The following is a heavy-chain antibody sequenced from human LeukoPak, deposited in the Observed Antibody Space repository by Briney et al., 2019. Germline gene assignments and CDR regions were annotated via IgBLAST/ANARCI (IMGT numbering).Heavy chain of an antibody. J-gene: IGHJ4*02. CDR2: IKQDGSQK. D-gene: IGHD1-14*01. CDR1: GFTFSYYW. Sequence: SGGSLRLSCATSGFTFSYYWMNWVRQAPGKGLEWVANIKQDGSQKNYVESVKGRFTISRDNAKNSVYLQMNSLRVEDTATYYCVYADHADYWGQGTQGTVSS. CDR3: VYADHADY. V-gene: IGHV3-7*01.